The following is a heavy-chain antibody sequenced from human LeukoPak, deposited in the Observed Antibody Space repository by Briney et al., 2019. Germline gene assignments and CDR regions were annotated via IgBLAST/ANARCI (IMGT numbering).Heavy chain of an antibody. V-gene: IGHV4-34*01. CDR2: INHSGST. J-gene: IGHJ4*02. CDR1: GGSFSGYY. Sequence: ETLSLTCAVYGGSFSGYYWSWIRQPPGKGLEWIGEINHSGSTNYNPSLKSQVTISVDTSKNQFSLKLSSVTAADTAVYYCARGRIVGAFYYWGQGTLVTVSS. CDR3: ARGRIVGAFYY. D-gene: IGHD1-26*01.